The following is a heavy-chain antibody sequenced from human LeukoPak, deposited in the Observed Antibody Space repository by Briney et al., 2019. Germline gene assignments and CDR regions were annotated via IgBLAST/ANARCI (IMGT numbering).Heavy chain of an antibody. J-gene: IGHJ4*02. V-gene: IGHV4-59*01. CDR2: IHYSGST. CDR3: ARGEWDYLFDY. D-gene: IGHD1-7*01. CDR1: GGSINNYY. Sequence: KASETLSLTCTVSGGSINNYYWTWIRQPPGKGLEWIGYIHYSGSTNYNPSLKSRVTISVDTSKNQLSLKLSSVTAADTAVYYCARGEWDYLFDYWGQGTLVTVSS.